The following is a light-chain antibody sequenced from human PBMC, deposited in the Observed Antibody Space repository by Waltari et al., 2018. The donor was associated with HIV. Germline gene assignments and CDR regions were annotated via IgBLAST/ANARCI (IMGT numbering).Light chain of an antibody. V-gene: IGLV2-8*01. J-gene: IGLJ2*01. CDR1: SSDIGLYNF. Sequence: QSALTQPPSASGSPGQSVTISCAGTSSDIGLYNFVSWYQHHQGKAPKLMISEVSRRPSGVPDRFSGSKSGNTASLTVSGLQAEDEAAYYCFSYAGNNYLLFGGGTKLTVL. CDR3: FSYAGNNYLL. CDR2: EVS.